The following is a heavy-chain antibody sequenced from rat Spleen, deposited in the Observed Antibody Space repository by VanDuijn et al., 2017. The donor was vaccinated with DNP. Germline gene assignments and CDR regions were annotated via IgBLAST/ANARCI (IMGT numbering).Heavy chain of an antibody. D-gene: IGHD5-1*01. CDR2: ISTSGSRI. V-gene: IGHV5-25*01. J-gene: IGHJ2*01. Sequence: EVQLVESGGGLVQPGRSLRLSCAASGFTFSNYYMAWVRQAPRQGLEWVATISTSGSRIYYPDSVKGRFTISRDNAKSSLYLQMNSLRSEDTATYYCTRHSWELDYWGQGVMVTVSS. CDR1: GFTFSNYY. CDR3: TRHSWELDY.